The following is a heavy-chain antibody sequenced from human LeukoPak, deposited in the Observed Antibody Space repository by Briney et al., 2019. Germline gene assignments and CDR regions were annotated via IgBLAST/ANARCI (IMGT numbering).Heavy chain of an antibody. J-gene: IGHJ6*02. Sequence: ASVTVPCTVSGYTLTELSMHWVRQAPGKGLEWMGGFDPEDGETIYAQKFQGRVTMTEDTSTDTAYMELSSLRSEDTAVYYCATGAWFGELRPSYYYGMDVWGQGTTVTVSS. V-gene: IGHV1-24*01. D-gene: IGHD3-10*01. CDR2: FDPEDGET. CDR3: ATGAWFGELRPSYYYGMDV. CDR1: GYTLTELS.